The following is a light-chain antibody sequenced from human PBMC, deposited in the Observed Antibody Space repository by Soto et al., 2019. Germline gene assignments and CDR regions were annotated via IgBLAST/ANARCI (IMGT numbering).Light chain of an antibody. J-gene: IGKJ1*01. V-gene: IGKV1-39*01. CDR3: QQSYSTPTWT. CDR1: QSISSY. CDR2: AAS. Sequence: DIHMTQSRSSLSASVGDRLTITCRASQSISSYLNWYQQKPGKAPKLLIYAASSLQSGVPSRFSGSGSGTDFSLPISSLQTEDFATYYCQQSYSTPTWTFGQGTKVDIK.